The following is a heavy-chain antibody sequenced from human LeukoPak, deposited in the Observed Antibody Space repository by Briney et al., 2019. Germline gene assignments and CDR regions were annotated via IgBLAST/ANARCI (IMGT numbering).Heavy chain of an antibody. CDR3: AREYSSSGLAFDY. V-gene: IGHV6-1*01. D-gene: IGHD6-19*01. CDR1: GDSVSSNSTT. Sequence: SQTLSLTCAISGDSVSSNSTTWNWLRQSPSRDLEWLGRTYYRSKWYNDYAVSVKSRITINPDTSKNQFSLQLNSVTPEDTAVYYCAREYSSSGLAFDYWGQGTLVTVSS. CDR2: TYYRSKWYN. J-gene: IGHJ4*02.